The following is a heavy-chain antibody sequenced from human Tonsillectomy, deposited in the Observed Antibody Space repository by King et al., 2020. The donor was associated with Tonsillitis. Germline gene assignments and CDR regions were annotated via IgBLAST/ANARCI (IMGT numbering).Heavy chain of an antibody. CDR2: IYPGDSDT. CDR3: ARRPGHGDYQFDF. J-gene: IGHJ4*02. CDR1: GYSFSTYW. D-gene: IGHD4-17*01. V-gene: IGHV5-51*03. Sequence: VQLVESGAEVKKPGESLKISCKGSGYSFSTYWIGWVRQMPGKGLEWMGVIYPGDSDTRYNPSFQGQVTISADESTDTAFLQWSSLKASDTAIFYCARRPGHGDYQFDFWGQGTLVTVSS.